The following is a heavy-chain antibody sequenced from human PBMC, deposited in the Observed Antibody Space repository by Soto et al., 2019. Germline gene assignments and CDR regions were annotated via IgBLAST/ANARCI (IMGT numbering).Heavy chain of an antibody. CDR3: ATSYDSGFDP. J-gene: IGHJ5*02. D-gene: IGHD5-12*01. Sequence: QVQLVQSGAEVKKPGASVKVSCKASGYTFTSYGISWVRQAPGQGLEWMGWISVYNGNTDYAQKFQGRVTMTTDTTTSTAYMELRSLRADHTAVYYCATSYDSGFDPWGQGTLVTVSS. CDR1: GYTFTSYG. CDR2: ISVYNGNT. V-gene: IGHV1-18*04.